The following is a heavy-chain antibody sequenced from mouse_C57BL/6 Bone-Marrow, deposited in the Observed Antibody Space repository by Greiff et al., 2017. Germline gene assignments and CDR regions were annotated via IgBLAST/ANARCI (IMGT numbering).Heavy chain of an antibody. V-gene: IGHV1-55*01. CDR2: IYPGSGST. CDR3: ARPYYSNYWYFDV. J-gene: IGHJ1*03. CDR1: GYTFTSYW. Sequence: QVQLQQPGAELVKPGASVKMSCKASGYTFTSYWITWVKQRPGQGRGWIGDIYPGSGSTNYNEKFKSKATLTVDTSSSTAYMQLSSLTSEDSAVYYCARPYYSNYWYFDVWGTGTTVTVSS. D-gene: IGHD2-5*01.